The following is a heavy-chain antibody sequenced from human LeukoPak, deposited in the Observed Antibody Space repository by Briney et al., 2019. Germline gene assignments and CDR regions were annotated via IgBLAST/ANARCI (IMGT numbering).Heavy chain of an antibody. CDR2: INHSGST. Sequence: PSETLSLTCAVYGGSFSGYYWSWIRQSPGKGLEWIGEINHSGSTNYNPSLKSRATISVDTSKNQFSLKLSSVTAADTAVYYCAGSFGSYEPYWGQGTLVTVSS. D-gene: IGHD1-26*01. CDR3: AGSFGSYEPY. V-gene: IGHV4-34*01. J-gene: IGHJ4*02. CDR1: GGSFSGYY.